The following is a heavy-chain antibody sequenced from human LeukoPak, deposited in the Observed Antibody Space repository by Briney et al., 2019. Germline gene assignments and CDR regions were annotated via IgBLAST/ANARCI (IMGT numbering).Heavy chain of an antibody. CDR3: ARDPHEFSSGWSHFEY. CDR2: INTYNGNT. CDR1: GYTFTSYG. Sequence: ASVKVSCKASGYTFTSYGISWVRQAPGQGLEWRGWINTYNGNTNYAQKLQGRVTMTTDTSTSTADMELRSLRSDDTAVYYCARDPHEFSSGWSHFEYWGQGTLVTVSS. D-gene: IGHD6-19*01. J-gene: IGHJ4*02. V-gene: IGHV1-18*01.